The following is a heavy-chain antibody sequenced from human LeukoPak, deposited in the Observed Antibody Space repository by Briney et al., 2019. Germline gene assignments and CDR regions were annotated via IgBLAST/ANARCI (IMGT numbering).Heavy chain of an antibody. CDR1: GGSISSGDYY. D-gene: IGHD2-2*02. Sequence: ASQTLSLTCTVSGGSISSGDYYWSWIRQPPGKGLEWIGYIYYSGSTYYNPSLKSRVTIPVDTSKNQFPLKLSSVTAADTAVYYCARHYCSSTSCYTNWFDPWGQGTLVTVSS. CDR3: ARHYCSSTSCYTNWFDP. V-gene: IGHV4-30-4*01. J-gene: IGHJ5*02. CDR2: IYYSGST.